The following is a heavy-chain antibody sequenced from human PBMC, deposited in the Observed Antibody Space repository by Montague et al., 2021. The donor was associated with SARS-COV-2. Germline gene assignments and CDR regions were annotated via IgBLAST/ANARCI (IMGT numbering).Heavy chain of an antibody. CDR1: GGSFTGYY. D-gene: IGHD3-3*01. V-gene: IGHV4-34*01. J-gene: IGHJ3*01. Sequence: SETLSLTCAVYGGSFTGYYWTWIRQLPGKGLEWIGEINYSGSSNYNPSFESRVTMSVDTYKYQFFLRLNSVSAADTAVYYCARAQVTIFGVLIMFPAAGAVDVWGQGTTVTVSS. CDR2: INYSGSS. CDR3: ARAQVTIFGVLIMFPAAGAVDV.